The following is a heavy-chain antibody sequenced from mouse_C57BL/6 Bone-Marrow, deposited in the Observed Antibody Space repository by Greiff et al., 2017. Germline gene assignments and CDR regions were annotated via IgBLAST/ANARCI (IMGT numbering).Heavy chain of an antibody. V-gene: IGHV1-15*01. CDR1: GYTFTDYE. CDR2: IDPETGGT. CDR3: TRPYYHDFDY. D-gene: IGHD1-1*02. J-gene: IGHJ2*01. Sequence: QVQLQQSGAELVRPGASVTLSCKASGYTFTDYEMHWVKQTPVHGLEWIGAIDPETGGTAYNQKFKGKAILTADNSSSTAYMELRSLTSEDSAVYYCTRPYYHDFDYGGQGATLAVCS.